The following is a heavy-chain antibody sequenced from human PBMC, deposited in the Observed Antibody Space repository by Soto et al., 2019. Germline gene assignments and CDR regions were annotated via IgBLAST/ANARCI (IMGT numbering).Heavy chain of an antibody. Sequence: SVKVSCKASGGTFSSYAISWVRQAPGQGLEWMGGIIPIFGTANYAQKFQGRVTITADESTSTAYMELSSLRSEDTAVYYCARPRRGYSGYDYDPYYYGMDVWGQGTTVTVSS. V-gene: IGHV1-69*13. D-gene: IGHD5-12*01. J-gene: IGHJ6*02. CDR2: IIPIFGTA. CDR3: ARPRRGYSGYDYDPYYYGMDV. CDR1: GGTFSSYA.